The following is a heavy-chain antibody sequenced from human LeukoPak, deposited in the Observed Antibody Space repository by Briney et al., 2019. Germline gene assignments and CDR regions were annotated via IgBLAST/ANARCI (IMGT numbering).Heavy chain of an antibody. CDR1: GFTFSSYS. J-gene: IGHJ4*02. D-gene: IGHD1-26*01. V-gene: IGHV3-21*01. CDR2: ISSSSSYI. CDR3: ARFIVGAACDY. Sequence: GGSLRLSCAASGFTFSSYSMNWVRQAPGKGLEWVSSISSSSSYIYYADPVKGRFTISRDNAKNSLYLQMNSLRAEDTAVYYCARFIVGAACDYWGQGTLVTVSS.